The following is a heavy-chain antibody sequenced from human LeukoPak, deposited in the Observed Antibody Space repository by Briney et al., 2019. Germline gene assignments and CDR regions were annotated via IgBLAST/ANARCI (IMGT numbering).Heavy chain of an antibody. CDR1: GFTFSSYA. CDR2: ISGSGGST. V-gene: IGHV3-23*01. J-gene: IGHJ4*02. CDR3: AKAGYSSSWYWGRFDY. Sequence: PGGSLRLSCAASGFTFSSYALSWVRQAPGKGLEWVSAISGSGGSTYYADSVKGRFTISRDNSKNTLYLQMNSLRAEDTAVYYCAKAGYSSSWYWGRFDYWGQGTLVTVSS. D-gene: IGHD6-13*01.